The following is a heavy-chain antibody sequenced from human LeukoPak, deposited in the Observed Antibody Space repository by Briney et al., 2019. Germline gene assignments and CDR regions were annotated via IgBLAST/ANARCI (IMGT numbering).Heavy chain of an antibody. CDR2: IGADIHST. CDR3: AKSTDYWFYGMDV. Sequence: GGSLRLSCVASGFAFSPFAVHWLPQAPGKGLEGVSAIGADIHSTNYADSVRGRFTISRDNSRNTLYLQTTSLRTDDTATYFRAKSTDYWFYGMDVWGQGTTVTVSS. D-gene: IGHD2-8*02. J-gene: IGHJ6*02. V-gene: IGHV3-23*01. CDR1: GFAFSPFA.